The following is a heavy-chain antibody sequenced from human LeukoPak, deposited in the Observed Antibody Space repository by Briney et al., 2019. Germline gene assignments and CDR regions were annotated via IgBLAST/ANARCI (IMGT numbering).Heavy chain of an antibody. V-gene: IGHV3-33*08. CDR2: IWSDGSKK. CDR1: GFSFSNYA. Sequence: GGSLRLSCVASGFSFSNYAMSWVRQAPGKGLEWVAVIWSDGSKKYYVDSVKGRFTISRDNSKNTLYLQMNSLRAEDTAVYYCAREGITGSTNWFDCWGQGTLVTVSS. D-gene: IGHD1-7*01. CDR3: AREGITGSTNWFDC. J-gene: IGHJ5*01.